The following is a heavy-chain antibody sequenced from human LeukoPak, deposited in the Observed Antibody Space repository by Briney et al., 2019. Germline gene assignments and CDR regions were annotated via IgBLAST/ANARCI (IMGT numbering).Heavy chain of an antibody. V-gene: IGHV7-4-1*02. CDR1: GYTFTSYA. D-gene: IGHD2-15*01. CDR3: ARDITIHRVAARGLSY. J-gene: IGHJ4*02. CDR2: INTNTGNP. Sequence: ASVKVSCKASGYTFTSYAMNWVRQAPGQGLEWMGWINTNTGNPTYAQGFTGRFVFSLDTSVSTAYLQISSLKAGDTAVYYCARDITIHRVAARGLSYWGQGTLVTVSS.